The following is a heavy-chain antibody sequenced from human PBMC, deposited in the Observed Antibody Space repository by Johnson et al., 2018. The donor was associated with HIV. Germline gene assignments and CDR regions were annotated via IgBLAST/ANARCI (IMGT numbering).Heavy chain of an antibody. CDR1: GFTFSTYW. Sequence: VQLVESGGGLVQPGGSLRLSCAASGFTFSTYWMSWVRQAPGKGLEWVANIKQDGSEKNYVDSVKGRFTISRDNAKNSLYLQMNSLRADDTAVYYCAKIARRCSGGSCYTTSDAFDIWGLGTMVTVSS. CDR3: AKIARRCSGGSCYTTSDAFDI. CDR2: IKQDGSEK. D-gene: IGHD2-15*01. J-gene: IGHJ3*02. V-gene: IGHV3-7*05.